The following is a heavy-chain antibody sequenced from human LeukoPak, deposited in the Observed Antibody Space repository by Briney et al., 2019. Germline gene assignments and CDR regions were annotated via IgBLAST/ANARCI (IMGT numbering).Heavy chain of an antibody. V-gene: IGHV3-30*04. CDR2: ISYDGRNK. D-gene: IGHD1-26*01. CDR3: ARVEGVGATLNIDY. J-gene: IGHJ4*02. CDR1: GFTFSSYA. Sequence: GRSLRLSCAASGFTFSSYAMHWVRQAPGKGLEWVAVISYDGRNKYYADSVKGRFTISGDNSKNTLYLQMNSLRAEDTAVYYCARVEGVGATLNIDYWGQGTLVTVSS.